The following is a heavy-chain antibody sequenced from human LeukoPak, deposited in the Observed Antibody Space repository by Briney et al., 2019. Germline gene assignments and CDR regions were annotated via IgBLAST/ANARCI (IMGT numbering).Heavy chain of an antibody. D-gene: IGHD1-1*01. CDR2: IRRRSSYI. Sequence: GESLRLSCEASGFTFSSYTMNWVRQPAGKGLEWVSSIRRRSSYIHYRASVKGRYTSSRDNAKDSLFLQMQSLRAEDTAVYFCARDGRPWKFDSWGQGILVTVAS. J-gene: IGHJ4*02. CDR3: ARDGRPWKFDS. V-gene: IGHV3-21*01. CDR1: GFTFSSYT.